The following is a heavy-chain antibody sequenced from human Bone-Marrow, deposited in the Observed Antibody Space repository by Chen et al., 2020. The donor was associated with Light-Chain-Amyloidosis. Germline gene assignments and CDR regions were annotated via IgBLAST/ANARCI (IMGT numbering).Heavy chain of an antibody. Sequence: EVQLEQSGPEVKKPGESLKISCKGSGYTFPNYWIGWVRQMPGKGLEWMGVIYPDDSDARYSPSFEGQVTISADKFITTAYLQWRSLKASDTAMYYCARRRDGYNFDYWGQVTLVTVSS. J-gene: IGHJ4*02. CDR2: IYPDDSDA. V-gene: IGHV5-51*01. CDR1: GYTFPNYW. CDR3: ARRRDGYNFDY. D-gene: IGHD5-12*01.